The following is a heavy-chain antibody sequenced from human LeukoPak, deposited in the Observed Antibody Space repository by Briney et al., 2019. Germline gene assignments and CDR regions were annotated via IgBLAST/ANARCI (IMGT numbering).Heavy chain of an antibody. CDR1: GYSISSGYY. J-gene: IGHJ5*02. CDR2: IYHSGST. CDR3: ARGPIVVVIADT. Sequence: SETLSLTCAVSGYSISSGYYWGWIRQPPGKGLEWIGSIYHSGSTYYNPSLKSRVTISVDTSKNQFSLKLSSVTAADTAVYYCARGPIVVVIADTWGQGTLVTVSS. V-gene: IGHV4-38-2*01. D-gene: IGHD2-21*01.